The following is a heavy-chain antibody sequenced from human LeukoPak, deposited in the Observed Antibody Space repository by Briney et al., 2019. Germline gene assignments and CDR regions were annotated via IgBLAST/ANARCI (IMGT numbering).Heavy chain of an antibody. CDR2: ISYDGSNK. Sequence: GGSLRLSCAASGFTFSSYGMHWVRQAPGKGLEWVAVISYDGSNKYYADSVKGRFTISRDNSKNTLYLQMNSLRAEDTAVYYCAKGYYYDSRGLSYFDLWGRGTLVTVSS. V-gene: IGHV3-30*18. CDR3: AKGYYYDSRGLSYFDL. D-gene: IGHD3-22*01. J-gene: IGHJ2*01. CDR1: GFTFSSYG.